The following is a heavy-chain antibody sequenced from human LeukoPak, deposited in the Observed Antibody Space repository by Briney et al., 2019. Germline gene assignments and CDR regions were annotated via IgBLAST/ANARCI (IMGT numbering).Heavy chain of an antibody. Sequence: PSETLSLTCTVSGGSISSYYWSWIRQPPGKGLEWIGYIYYSGSTNYNPSLKSRVTISVDTSKNQFSLKLSSVTAADTAVYYCARGYGSGSYYYYYGMDVWGKGTTVTVSS. CDR3: ARGYGSGSYYYYYGMDV. CDR2: IYYSGST. CDR1: GGSISSYY. V-gene: IGHV4-59*12. D-gene: IGHD3-10*01. J-gene: IGHJ6*04.